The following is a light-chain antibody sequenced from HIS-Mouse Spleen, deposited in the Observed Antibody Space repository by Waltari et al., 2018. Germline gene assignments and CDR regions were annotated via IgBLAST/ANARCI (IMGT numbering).Light chain of an antibody. J-gene: IGKJ3*01. CDR1: QRISSY. CDR2: AAS. CDR3: QQSYRTPFT. Sequence: DIQMTQSPSSLSASVGARVPITCRASQRISSYLNCYQQKPGKAPKHLIYAASSLQSGVPTRCSCSGSGTDFTITLSRLQPEDFTTYYCQQSYRTPFTFGPGTKVDIK. V-gene: IGKV1-39*01.